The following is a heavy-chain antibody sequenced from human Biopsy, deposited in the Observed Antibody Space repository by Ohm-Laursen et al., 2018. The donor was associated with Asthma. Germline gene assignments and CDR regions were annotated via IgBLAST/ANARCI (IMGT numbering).Heavy chain of an antibody. Sequence: SLRLSCSASGFTFSSYSMHWVRQAPGRGPEYVSFIATDGSNKFYADSVKGRFTVSRDNSKHTLYLHMTGLRADDTVVYYCVKDHSAGYYYFDDLGQGAQVPVSS. D-gene: IGHD2-21*01. CDR3: VKDHSAGYYYFDD. CDR2: IATDGSNK. CDR1: GFTFSSYS. J-gene: IGHJ4*02. V-gene: IGHV3-64D*08.